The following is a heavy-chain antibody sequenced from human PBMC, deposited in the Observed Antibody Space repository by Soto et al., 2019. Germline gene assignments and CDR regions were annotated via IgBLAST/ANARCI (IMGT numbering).Heavy chain of an antibody. CDR3: AKDLTSPSSYYDSSRSPLDY. CDR1: GFTFSSYA. CDR2: ISGSGGST. J-gene: IGHJ4*02. Sequence: PGGSLRLSCAASGFTFSSYAMSWVRQAPGKGLEWVSAISGSGGSTYYADSVKGRFTISRDNSKNTLYLQMNSLRAEDTAVYYCAKDLTSPSSYYDSSRSPLDYWGQGSLVTVSS. V-gene: IGHV3-23*01. D-gene: IGHD3-22*01.